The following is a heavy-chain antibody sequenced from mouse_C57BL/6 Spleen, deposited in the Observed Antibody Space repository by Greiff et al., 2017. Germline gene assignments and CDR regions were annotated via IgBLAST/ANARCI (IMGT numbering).Heavy chain of an antibody. D-gene: IGHD2-3*01. Sequence: EVKLVESGPGLVKPSQSLSLTCSVTGYSITSGYYWNWIRQFPGNKLEWMGYISYDGSNNYNPSLKNRISITRDTSKNQFFLKLNSVTTEDTATYYCARGGVYDSYYFDYWGQGTTLTVSS. CDR1: GYSITSGYY. V-gene: IGHV3-6*01. CDR2: ISYDGSN. J-gene: IGHJ2*01. CDR3: ARGGVYDSYYFDY.